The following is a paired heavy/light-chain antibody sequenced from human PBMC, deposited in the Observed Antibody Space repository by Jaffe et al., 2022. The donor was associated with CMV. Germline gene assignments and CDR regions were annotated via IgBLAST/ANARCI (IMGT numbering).Light chain of an antibody. CDR1: QSIRSW. J-gene: IGKJ1*01. Sequence: DIQMTQSPSTLSASVGDRVTLTCRASQSIRSWLAWYQQKPGQAPKLLIRQASILESGVSSRFSGSGSGTEFTLTITSLQPDDFATYYCQQYNTYLCTFGQGTRVEIK. CDR3: QQYNTYLCT. CDR2: QAS. V-gene: IGKV1-5*03.
Heavy chain of an antibody. V-gene: IGHV3-48*03. CDR3: ATGGFCSNGECYNDGYFKH. CDR2: ITRSGTTT. Sequence: EVQLVESGGDLVQPGGSLRLSCAASGFNFKNSEMNWVRQAPGKGLEWLSNITRSGTTTHYADSVKGRFTISRDNAKDSLFLQMNSLRAEDTGVYYCATGGFCSNGECYNDGYFKHWGQGTLVIVSS. CDR1: GFNFKNSE. J-gene: IGHJ1*01. D-gene: IGHD2-8*01.